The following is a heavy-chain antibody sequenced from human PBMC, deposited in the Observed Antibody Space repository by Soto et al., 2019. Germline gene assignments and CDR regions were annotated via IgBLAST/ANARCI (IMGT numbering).Heavy chain of an antibody. CDR3: ASPALYCISTSCKYYYSGMDV. Sequence: QVQLQESGPGLVKPSQTLSLTCTVSGGSISSGDYYWSWIRQPPGKGLEWIGYIYYSGSTYYNPSLKSRVTISVDTSKNQFSLKLSSVTAADTAVYYCASPALYCISTSCKYYYSGMDVWGQGTTVTVSS. CDR2: IYYSGST. J-gene: IGHJ6*02. CDR1: GGSISSGDYY. V-gene: IGHV4-30-4*01. D-gene: IGHD2-2*01.